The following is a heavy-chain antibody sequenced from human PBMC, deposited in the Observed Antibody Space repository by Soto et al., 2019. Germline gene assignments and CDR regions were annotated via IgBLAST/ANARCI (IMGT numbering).Heavy chain of an antibody. CDR2: ISSYNGNT. D-gene: IGHD2-2*01. J-gene: IGHJ5*02. CDR3: ARGPRYCSTTTCFSGVTWFDP. V-gene: IGHV1-18*04. Sequence: VKVSCKASCYTFTNYGISWVRQAPGQGLQWMGWISSYNGNTNYAQKVQGRVTLTTDSSTSTTYMEPRSLRSDDTAVYYCARGPRYCSTTTCFSGVTWFDPWGQGTLVTVSS. CDR1: CYTFTNYG.